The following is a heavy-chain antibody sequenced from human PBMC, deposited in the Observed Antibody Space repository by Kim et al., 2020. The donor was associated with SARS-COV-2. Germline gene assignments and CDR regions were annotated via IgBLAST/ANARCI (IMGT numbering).Heavy chain of an antibody. CDR3: ARGTGGILIGSDWFDP. CDR1: GGSFSGYY. J-gene: IGHJ5*02. Sequence: SETLSLTCAVYGGSFSGYYWSWIRQPPGKGLEWIGEINHSGSTNYNPSLKSRVTISVDTSKNQFSLKLSSVTAADTAVYYCARGTGGILIGSDWFDPWG. V-gene: IGHV4-34*01. CDR2: INHSGST. D-gene: IGHD3-9*01.